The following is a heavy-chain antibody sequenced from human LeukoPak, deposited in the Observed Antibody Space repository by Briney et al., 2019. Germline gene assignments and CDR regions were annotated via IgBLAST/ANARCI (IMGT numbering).Heavy chain of an antibody. J-gene: IGHJ4*02. CDR2: ISSSSSTI. CDR3: ARGELRYFDWLPRIGPFDY. Sequence: GGSLRLSCAASGFTFSSYSMNWVRQAPGKGLEWVSYISSSSSTIYYADSVKGRFTISRDNAKNSLYLQMNSLRAEDTAVYYCARGELRYFDWLPRIGPFDYWGQGTLVTVSS. CDR1: GFTFSSYS. D-gene: IGHD3-9*01. V-gene: IGHV3-48*01.